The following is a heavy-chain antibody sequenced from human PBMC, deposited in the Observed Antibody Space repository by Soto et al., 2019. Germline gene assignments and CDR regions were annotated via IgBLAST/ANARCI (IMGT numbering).Heavy chain of an antibody. CDR2: ISHDGSNK. J-gene: IGHJ4*02. Sequence: PGGSLRLSCAASGFTFSSYGMHWVRQAPGKGLEWVAVISHDGSNKYYADSVKGRFTISRDNSKNTLSLQMNSLRAEDTAVYYCAKVLDILTGYSAGYFDYWGQGTLVTVSS. CDR1: GFTFSSYG. CDR3: AKVLDILTGYSAGYFDY. V-gene: IGHV3-30*18. D-gene: IGHD3-9*01.